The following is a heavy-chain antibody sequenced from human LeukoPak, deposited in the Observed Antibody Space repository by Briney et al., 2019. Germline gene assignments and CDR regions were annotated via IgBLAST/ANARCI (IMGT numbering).Heavy chain of an antibody. J-gene: IGHJ4*02. V-gene: IGHV4-59*01. CDR2: IYYSGST. CDR3: ARARLAWLQLWYFDY. CDR1: GGSMRSNY. Sequence: SETLSLTCTVSGGSMRSNYWSLTRQPPGKGLEWIGNIYYSGSTNYNPSLKSRVTISIDPSKNQFSLKLSSVTAADTAVYYCARARLAWLQLWYFDYWGQGTLVTVSS. D-gene: IGHD5-18*01.